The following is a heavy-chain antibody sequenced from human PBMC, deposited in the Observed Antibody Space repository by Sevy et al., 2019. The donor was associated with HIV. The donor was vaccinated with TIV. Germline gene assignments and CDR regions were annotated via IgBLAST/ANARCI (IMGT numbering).Heavy chain of an antibody. J-gene: IGHJ6*02. D-gene: IGHD6-25*01. V-gene: IGHV1-2*02. CDR2: INPNSGDT. Sequence: ASVKVSCKASGYTFTGYYMHWVRQAPGQGLEWMGWINPNSGDTNYAQKFQGRVTMTRDTSISTAYMELSRLRSDDTAVYYCARDQRPNYGMDVWGQGTTVTVSS. CDR1: GYTFTGYY. CDR3: ARDQRPNYGMDV.